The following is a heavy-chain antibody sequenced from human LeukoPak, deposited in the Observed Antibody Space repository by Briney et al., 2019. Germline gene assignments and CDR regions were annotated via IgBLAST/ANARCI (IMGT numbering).Heavy chain of an antibody. J-gene: IGHJ4*02. CDR3: ARVPGVVVTAIRPFDY. CDR2: INPNSGGT. CDR1: GYTFTGYY. Sequence: ASVKVSCKASGYTFTGYYMHWVRQAPGQGLEWMGWINPNSGGTIYAQKFQGRVTMTRDTSISTAYMELSRLRSDDTAVYYCARVPGVVVTAIRPFDYWGQGTLVTVSS. D-gene: IGHD2-21*02. V-gene: IGHV1-2*02.